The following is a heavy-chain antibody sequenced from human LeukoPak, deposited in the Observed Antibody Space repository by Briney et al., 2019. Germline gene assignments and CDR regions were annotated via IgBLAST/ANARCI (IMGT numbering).Heavy chain of an antibody. CDR2: ISSSSSYI. J-gene: IGHJ4*02. CDR1: GFTFSSYS. D-gene: IGHD7-27*01. CDR3: ARDLSSLGLDD. V-gene: IGHV3-21*04. Sequence: GGSLRLSCAASGFTFSSYSMNWVRQAPGKGLEWVSSISSSSSYIYYADSVKGRFTISRDNAKNSLYLQMNSLRAGDTALYFCARDLSSLGLDDWGQGTLVTVSS.